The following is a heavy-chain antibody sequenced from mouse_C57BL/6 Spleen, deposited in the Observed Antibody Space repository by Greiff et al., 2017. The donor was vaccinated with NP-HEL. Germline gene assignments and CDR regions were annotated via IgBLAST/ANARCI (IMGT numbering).Heavy chain of an antibody. CDR1: GFTFSSYA. Sequence: DVQLVESGGGLVKPGGSLKLSCAASGFTFSSYAMSWVRQTPEKRLEWVATISDGGSYTYYPDNVKGRFTISRDNAKNNLYLQMSHLKSEDTAMYYCASYGNYYYYAMDYWGQGTSVTVSS. D-gene: IGHD2-1*01. CDR2: ISDGGSYT. J-gene: IGHJ4*01. V-gene: IGHV5-4*01. CDR3: ASYGNYYYYAMDY.